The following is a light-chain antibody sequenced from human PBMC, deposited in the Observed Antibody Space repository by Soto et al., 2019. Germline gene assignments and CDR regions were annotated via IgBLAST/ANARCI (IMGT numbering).Light chain of an antibody. CDR2: EVT. J-gene: IGLJ3*02. Sequence: QSALTQPASVSGSPGQSITISCTGTSSDVGAYDYVSWYQQHPAKAPKLVIYEVTERPSGVSTRFSGSKSGNTASLTISGLRADDEADYYCSSHTSTSTWVFGAGTKLTVL. V-gene: IGLV2-14*01. CDR3: SSHTSTSTWV. CDR1: SSDVGAYDY.